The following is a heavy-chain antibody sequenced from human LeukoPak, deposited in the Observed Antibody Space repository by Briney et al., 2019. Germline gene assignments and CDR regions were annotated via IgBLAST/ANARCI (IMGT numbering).Heavy chain of an antibody. V-gene: IGHV1-69*06. J-gene: IGHJ3*02. CDR2: IIPIFGTA. CDR3: ARGATDIVVVVAATDAFDI. Sequence: SVKVSCKASGGTVSRYAISWVRQAPGQGLEWMGGIIPIFGTANYAQKFQGRVTITADKSTSTAYMELSSLRSEDTAVYYCARGATDIVVVVAATDAFDIWGQATMVTVSS. D-gene: IGHD2-15*01. CDR1: GGTVSRYA.